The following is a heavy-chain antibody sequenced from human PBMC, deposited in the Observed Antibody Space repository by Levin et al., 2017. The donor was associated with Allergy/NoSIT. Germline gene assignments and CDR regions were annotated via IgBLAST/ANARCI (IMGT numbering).Heavy chain of an antibody. CDR3: ARETLCTNGVCYGLDY. CDR2: INQDGSQR. D-gene: IGHD2-8*01. J-gene: IGHJ4*02. V-gene: IGHV3-7*01. Sequence: LSLPCAASGFPFSSYWMSWVRQAPGKGLEWVANINQDGSQRYYADFVKGRFTISRDNAKNSLDLQMNSLRAEDTAVYYCARETLCTNGVCYGLDYWGQGALVTVSS. CDR1: GFPFSSYW.